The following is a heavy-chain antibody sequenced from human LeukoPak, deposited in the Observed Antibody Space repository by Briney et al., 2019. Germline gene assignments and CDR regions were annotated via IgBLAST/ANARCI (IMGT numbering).Heavy chain of an antibody. CDR2: ISSSGSTI. J-gene: IGHJ4*02. V-gene: IGHV3-48*03. Sequence: GGSLRLSCAASGSTFSSYEMNWVRQAPGTGLEWVSYISSSGSTIYYADSVKGRFTISRDNAKNSLYLQMNSLGAEDTAVYYCARERYPDYWGQGTLVTVSS. CDR3: ARERYPDY. CDR1: GSTFSSYE. D-gene: IGHD3-9*01.